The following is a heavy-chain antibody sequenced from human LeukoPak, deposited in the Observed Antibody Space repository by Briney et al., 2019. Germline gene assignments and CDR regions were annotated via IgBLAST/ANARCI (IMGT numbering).Heavy chain of an antibody. V-gene: IGHV4-34*01. D-gene: IGHD3-22*01. Sequence: PSETLSLTCAVYGGSFSGYYWSWIRQPPGKGLEWIGEINRSGSTNYNPSLKSRVTISVDTSKNHFSLKLSSVTAADTAVYYCARTNYYDRSGYYSLDYWGQGTLVTVSP. J-gene: IGHJ4*02. CDR2: INRSGST. CDR3: ARTNYYDRSGYYSLDY. CDR1: GGSFSGYY.